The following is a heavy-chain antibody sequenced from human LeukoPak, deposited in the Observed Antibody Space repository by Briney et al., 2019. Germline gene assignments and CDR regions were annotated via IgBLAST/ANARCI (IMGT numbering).Heavy chain of an antibody. V-gene: IGHV3-23*01. J-gene: IGHJ5*02. CDR2: ISGSGDAR. Sequence: GGSLRLSCTGSGFKFSSYAMTWVRQAPGKGLEWVSTISGSGDARYYADSVKGRFTISRDNPTNTLYLQMSSLRAEDTALYYCAKERFRALDPWGQGTLVSVAS. D-gene: IGHD3-3*01. CDR3: AKERFRALDP. CDR1: GFKFSSYA.